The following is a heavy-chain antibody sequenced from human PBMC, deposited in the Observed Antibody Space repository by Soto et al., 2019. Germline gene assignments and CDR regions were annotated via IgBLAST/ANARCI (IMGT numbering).Heavy chain of an antibody. J-gene: IGHJ4*02. CDR3: ARADPDASVGY. D-gene: IGHD2-15*01. V-gene: IGHV4-4*02. Sequence: PSETLSLTCAVAGGSISSSNWWSWVRQPPGKGLEWIGYISYSGSTYYNPSLKSRVTIAADTSKNQFSLRMNSMIAADTAVYYCARADPDASVGYWGQGTLVTVSS. CDR2: ISYSGST. CDR1: GGSISSSNW.